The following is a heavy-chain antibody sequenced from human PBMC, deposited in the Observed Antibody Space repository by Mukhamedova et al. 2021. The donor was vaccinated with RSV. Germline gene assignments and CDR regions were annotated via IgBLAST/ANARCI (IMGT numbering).Heavy chain of an antibody. D-gene: IGHD5-12*01. CDR2: IYPGDSDA. V-gene: IGHV5-51*01. Sequence: YWIGWVRQVPGQGLEWMGIIYPGDSDARYSPSFQGHVTFSVDKSLNTAYLEWTSLRASDTGIYYCAAQGTRRWEIVPFEYWGQGT. J-gene: IGHJ4*02. CDR1: YW. CDR3: AAQGTRRWEIVPFEY.